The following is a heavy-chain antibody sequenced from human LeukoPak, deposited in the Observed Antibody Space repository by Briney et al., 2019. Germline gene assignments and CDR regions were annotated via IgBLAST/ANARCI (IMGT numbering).Heavy chain of an antibody. D-gene: IGHD3-10*01. J-gene: IGHJ5*02. CDR2: VYQTGST. CDR1: GQSIRSGYY. Sequence: SETLSLTCSVSGQSIRSGYYWGWIRRSPGKGLEWIGSVYQTGSTDYNPSLKTRVTMLVDTSKNQFSLKVASVTAADTAVYYCSRGGIRGGVDNWFDPWGQGILVTVSS. V-gene: IGHV4-38-2*02. CDR3: SRGGIRGGVDNWFDP.